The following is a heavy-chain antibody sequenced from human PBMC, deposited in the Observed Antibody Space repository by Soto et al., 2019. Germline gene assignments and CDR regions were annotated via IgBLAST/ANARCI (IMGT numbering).Heavy chain of an antibody. J-gene: IGHJ4*02. CDR2: IVVGSGNT. CDR1: GFTFTSSA. D-gene: IGHD3-3*01. CDR3: AVFTIFGPAFDY. Sequence: SVKVSCKASGFTFTSSAVQWVRQARGQRLEWIGWIVVGSGNTNYAQKFQERVTITRDMSTSTAYMELSSLRSEDTAVYYCAVFTIFGPAFDYWGQGTLVTVSS. V-gene: IGHV1-58*01.